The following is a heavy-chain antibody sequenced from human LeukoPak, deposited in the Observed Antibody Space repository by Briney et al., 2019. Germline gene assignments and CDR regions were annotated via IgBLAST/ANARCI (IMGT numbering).Heavy chain of an antibody. V-gene: IGHV1-18*01. J-gene: IGHJ6*03. CDR1: GYTFTSYG. CDR3: ARANGYSSFYYYYYMDV. Sequence: ASVKVSCKASGYTFTSYGISWVRQAPGQGLEWMGWISAYNGNTNYAQKLQGRVTMTTDTSTSTAYMELRSLRSDDTAVYYCARANGYSSFYYYYYMDVWGKGTTVTVSS. D-gene: IGHD6-13*01. CDR2: ISAYNGNT.